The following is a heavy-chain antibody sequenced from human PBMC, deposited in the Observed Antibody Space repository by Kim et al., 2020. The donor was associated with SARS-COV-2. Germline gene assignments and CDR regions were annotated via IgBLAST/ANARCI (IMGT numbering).Heavy chain of an antibody. CDR1: GFTFSSYS. V-gene: IGHV3-21*01. CDR3: ARDPRKVAGTYFLFDY. D-gene: IGHD6-19*01. Sequence: GGSLRLSCAASGFTFSSYSMNWVRQAPGKGLEWVSSISSSSSYIYYADSVKGRFTISRDNAKNSLYLQMNSLRAEDTAVYYCARDPRKVAGTYFLFDYWGQGTLVTVSS. CDR2: ISSSSSYI. J-gene: IGHJ4*02.